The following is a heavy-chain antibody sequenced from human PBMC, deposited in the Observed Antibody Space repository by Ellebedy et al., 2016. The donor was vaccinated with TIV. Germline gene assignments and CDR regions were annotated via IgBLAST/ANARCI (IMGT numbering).Heavy chain of an antibody. Sequence: GGSLRLSCAASGFTFSSFAMHWVRQAPGKGLEWLSVISGGGACTYHAYSVKGRFTITSDNSKNTLYLQMDRLRAEDTAVYYCAKGTSSGFNYDRVGSEYWGQGALVTVSS. D-gene: IGHD3-22*01. CDR2: ISGGGACT. CDR3: AKGTSSGFNYDRVGSEY. J-gene: IGHJ4*02. V-gene: IGHV3-23*01. CDR1: GFTFSSFA.